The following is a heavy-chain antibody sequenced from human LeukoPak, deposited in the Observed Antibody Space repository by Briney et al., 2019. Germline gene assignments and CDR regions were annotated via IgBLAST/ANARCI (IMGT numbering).Heavy chain of an antibody. Sequence: GASVKVSCKTSGYTFAGYFVHWVRQAPGQGLEWMGWINPNSGGTNYTQNFQGRVTITRDTSITTAYMELSGLTSDDTALYYCARDQGYGSGGYSFDYWGQGTLVTVSS. D-gene: IGHD3-10*01. CDR2: INPNSGGT. CDR3: ARDQGYGSGGYSFDY. V-gene: IGHV1-2*02. CDR1: GYTFAGYF. J-gene: IGHJ4*02.